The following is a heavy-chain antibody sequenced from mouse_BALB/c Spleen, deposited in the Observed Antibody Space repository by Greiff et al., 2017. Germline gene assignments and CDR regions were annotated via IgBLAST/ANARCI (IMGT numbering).Heavy chain of an antibody. Sequence: QVQLKQSGAELARPGASVKLSCKASGYTFTDYYINWVKQRTGQGLEWIGEIYPGSGNTYYNEKFKGKATLTADKSSSTAYMQLSSLTSEDSAVYFCALRAYYGYEAMDYWGQGTSVTVSS. D-gene: IGHD1-2*01. CDR3: ALRAYYGYEAMDY. CDR1: GYTFTDYY. V-gene: IGHV1-77*01. CDR2: IYPGSGNT. J-gene: IGHJ4*01.